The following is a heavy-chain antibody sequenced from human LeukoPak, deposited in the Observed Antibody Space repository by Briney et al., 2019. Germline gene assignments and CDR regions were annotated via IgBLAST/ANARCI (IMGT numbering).Heavy chain of an antibody. CDR1: GGSISSYY. Sequence: SETLSLTCTVSGGSISSYYWSWIRQPPGKGLEWIWDINYSGSTNYNPYLKSRVTTSVDTSKNNSSLKLISVTAADTAVYYCARDGGRYEGYYFDYWGQGTLVTVSS. CDR2: INYSGST. CDR3: ARDGGRYEGYYFDY. J-gene: IGHJ4*02. D-gene: IGHD3-16*01. V-gene: IGHV4-59*01.